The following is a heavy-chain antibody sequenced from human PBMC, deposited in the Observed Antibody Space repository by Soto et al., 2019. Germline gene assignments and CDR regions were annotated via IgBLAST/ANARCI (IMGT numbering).Heavy chain of an antibody. V-gene: IGHV3-30-3*01. CDR2: ISFDGSNQ. J-gene: IGHJ6*02. CDR3: AREVGTFYYHYGMDV. D-gene: IGHD2-21*02. CDR1: GFTFSSYN. Sequence: QVQLVESGGGVVQPGRSLGLSCAASGFTFSSYNMEWVRQAPGKGLEWVTVISFDGSNQYYADSVKGRFTISRDNSKNTVFLQMNSLRDEDTAVYYCAREVGTFYYHYGMDVWGQGTTVTVSS.